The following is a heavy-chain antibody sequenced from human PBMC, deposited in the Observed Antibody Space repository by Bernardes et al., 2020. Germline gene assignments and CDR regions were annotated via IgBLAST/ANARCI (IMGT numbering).Heavy chain of an antibody. Sequence: GGSLRLSCAASGFTFSSYWMTWVRQAPGKGLEWVANIKQDGSDKYYVDAVKGRFTISRDNAKKSLYLQMNSLRAEDTAVYHCARVGPGGDGYNRAFSGTLDVFDIWGQGTVVTVSS. D-gene: IGHD2-21*01. J-gene: IGHJ3*02. CDR1: GFTFSSYW. V-gene: IGHV3-7*01. CDR3: ARVGPGGDGYNRAFSGTLDVFDI. CDR2: IKQDGSDK.